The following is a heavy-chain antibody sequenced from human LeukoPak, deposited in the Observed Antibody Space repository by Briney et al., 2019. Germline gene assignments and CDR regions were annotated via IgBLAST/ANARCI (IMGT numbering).Heavy chain of an antibody. D-gene: IGHD3-10*01. V-gene: IGHV4-59*08. CDR1: GGSISSYY. CDR2: IYYGAFT. J-gene: IGHJ4*02. Sequence: NPSETLSLTCTVSGGSISSYYWSWIRQPPGKGLEWIRYIYYGAFTYYYPSLMSRVPISVASSMHQFSLKLSSVTAADTAVYYCARGDGGPLDYWGQGTLVTVSS. CDR3: ARGDGGPLDY.